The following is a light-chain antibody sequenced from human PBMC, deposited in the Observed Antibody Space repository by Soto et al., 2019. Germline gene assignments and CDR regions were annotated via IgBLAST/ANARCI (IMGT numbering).Light chain of an antibody. Sequence: QSALTQPASVSGSPGQSITISCTGTSSDVGGYKYVSWYQQHPGKAPKLMIYEVSNRPSRVSNRFSGSKSGNTASLTISGLQAEDEADYYCSSYTSSSTYVFGIGTKVTVL. J-gene: IGLJ1*01. CDR2: EVS. CDR1: SSDVGGYKY. V-gene: IGLV2-14*01. CDR3: SSYTSSSTYV.